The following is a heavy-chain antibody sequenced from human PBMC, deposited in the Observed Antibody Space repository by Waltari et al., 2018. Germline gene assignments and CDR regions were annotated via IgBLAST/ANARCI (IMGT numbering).Heavy chain of an antibody. D-gene: IGHD5-12*01. V-gene: IGHV3-7*01. CDR1: GFTFSSYW. CDR3: ARDSRYRGRHFDY. J-gene: IGHJ4*02. Sequence: EVQLVESGGGLVQPGGSLRLSCAASGFTFSSYWMSWVRQAPGKGLEWVANIKQDGSEKYYVDAVKGRFTISRDNAKNSLYLQMNSLRAEDTAVYYCARDSRYRGRHFDYWGQGTLVTVSS. CDR2: IKQDGSEK.